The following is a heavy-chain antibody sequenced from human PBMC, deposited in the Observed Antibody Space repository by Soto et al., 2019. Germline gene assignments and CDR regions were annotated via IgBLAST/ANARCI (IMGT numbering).Heavy chain of an antibody. D-gene: IGHD2-2*01. CDR3: ARGRPQKGGYCSSTSCYSYYSYYMDV. J-gene: IGHJ6*03. V-gene: IGHV4-39*07. CDR2: IYYSGST. CDR1: GGSISSSSYY. Sequence: SETLSLTCTVSGGSISSSSYYWGWIRQPPGKGLEWIGSIYYSGSTYYNPSLKSRVTISVDTSKNQFSLKLSSVTAADTAVYYCARGRPQKGGYCSSTSCYSYYSYYMDVWGKGTTVTVSS.